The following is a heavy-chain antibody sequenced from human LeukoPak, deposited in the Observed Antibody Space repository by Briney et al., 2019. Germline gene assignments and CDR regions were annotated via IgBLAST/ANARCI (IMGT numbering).Heavy chain of an antibody. CDR2: IYHSGST. D-gene: IGHD2-21*02. J-gene: IGHJ4*02. CDR3: AREILYCGGDCRNFDY. CDR1: GGSISSYY. V-gene: IGHV4-59*01. Sequence: PSETLSLTCTVSGGSISSYYWSWIRQPPGKGLEWIGYIYHSGSTNYNPSLKSRVTISVDTSKNQFSLKLSSVTAADTAVYYCAREILYCGGDCRNFDYWGQGTLVTVSS.